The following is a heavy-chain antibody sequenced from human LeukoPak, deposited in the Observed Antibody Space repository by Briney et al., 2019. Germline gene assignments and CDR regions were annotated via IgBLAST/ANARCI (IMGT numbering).Heavy chain of an antibody. CDR2: ISYDGSNK. V-gene: IGHV3-30-3*01. CDR3: ARDLPAGIAAAGTPYYYYYMDV. CDR1: GFTFSSYA. Sequence: GGSLRLSCAASGFTFSSYAMHWVRQAPGKGLEWVAVISYDGSNKYYADSVKGRFTISRDNSKNTLYLQMNSLRAGDTAVYYCARDLPAGIAAAGTPYYYYYMDVWGKGTTVTVSS. J-gene: IGHJ6*03. D-gene: IGHD6-13*01.